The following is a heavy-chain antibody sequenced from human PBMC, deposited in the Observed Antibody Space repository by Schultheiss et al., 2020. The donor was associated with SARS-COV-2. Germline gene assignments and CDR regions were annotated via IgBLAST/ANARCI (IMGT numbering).Heavy chain of an antibody. CDR1: GGTFSSYA. CDR2: IIPIFGTA. Sequence: SVKVSCKASGGTFSSYAISWVRQAPGQGLEWMGGIIPIFGTANYAQKFQGRVTITADESTSTAYMELSRLRSEDTAVYYCARVGWEPDYYYYGMDVWGQGTTVTVSS. J-gene: IGHJ6*02. D-gene: IGHD1-26*01. V-gene: IGHV1-69*13. CDR3: ARVGWEPDYYYYGMDV.